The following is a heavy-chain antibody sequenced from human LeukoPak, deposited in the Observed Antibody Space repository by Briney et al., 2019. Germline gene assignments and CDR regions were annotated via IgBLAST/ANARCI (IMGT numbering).Heavy chain of an antibody. CDR1: GFTFSSNC. CDR2: IKRDGNDK. CDR3: ARGCLQPDY. J-gene: IGHJ4*02. V-gene: IGHV3-7*01. D-gene: IGHD5-24*01. Sequence: PGGSLGLSCATSGFTFSSNCLSWVRQAPGKGLDWVASIKRDGNDKYYVDSVKGRFSISRDNAKNSLYLQMNSLRAEDTAVYYCARGCLQPDYWGQGTLVTVSS.